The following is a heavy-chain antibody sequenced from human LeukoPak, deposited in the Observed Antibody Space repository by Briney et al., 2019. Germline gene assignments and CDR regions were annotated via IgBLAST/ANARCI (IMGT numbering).Heavy chain of an antibody. V-gene: IGHV4-39*01. CDR1: GGSISSSSYY. J-gene: IGHJ4*02. D-gene: IGHD3-22*01. CDR2: IYYSGST. CDR3: ARHAYYYDSSGYFDY. Sequence: SETLSLTCTVSGGSISSSSYYWGWIRQPPGKGLEWIGSIYYSGSTYYYPSLKSRVTISVDTSKNQFSLKLSSVTAADTAVYYCARHAYYYDSSGYFDYWGQGTLVTVSS.